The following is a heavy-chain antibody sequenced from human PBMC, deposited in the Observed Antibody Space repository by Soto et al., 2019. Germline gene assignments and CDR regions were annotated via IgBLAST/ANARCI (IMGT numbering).Heavy chain of an antibody. CDR3: AKLLSSYPSSIDY. CDR1: GFTFSNFA. CDR2: VRATGSNT. J-gene: IGHJ4*02. Sequence: PGGSLRLSCAASGFTFSNFAMSWVRQAPGKGLEWVSTVRATGSNTYYADSVKGRFTISRDNSRNTLYLQMNSLRAEDTAIYYCAKLLSSYPSSIDYWGQGPLVTVS. D-gene: IGHD6-6*01. V-gene: IGHV3-23*01.